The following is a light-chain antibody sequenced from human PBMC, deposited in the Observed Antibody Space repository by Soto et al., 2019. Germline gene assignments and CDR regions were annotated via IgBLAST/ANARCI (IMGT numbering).Light chain of an antibody. CDR2: DAS. CDR1: QAINRA. Sequence: AIQMTQSPSSLSASVGDRVTITCRASQAINRALAWYQQKPGKVPQLLIHDASTLESGVPSRFSGSGAGTDLTLTISNLQPEDFATYYCQQFNDYPINFGQVHDWRLN. J-gene: IGKJ5*01. V-gene: IGKV1D-13*01. CDR3: QQFNDYPIN.